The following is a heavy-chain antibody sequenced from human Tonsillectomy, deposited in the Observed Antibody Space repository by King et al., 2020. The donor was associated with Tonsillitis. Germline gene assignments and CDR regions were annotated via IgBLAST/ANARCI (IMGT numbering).Heavy chain of an antibody. CDR2: IDPNSGGT. Sequence: VQLVESGAEVKTPGASVKVSCKASGYTFTGYYMHWVRQAPGQGLEWMGWIDPNSGGTNYAQKFQGRVTMTRDTSTSTAYLELSRLTSDDTAVYYCARDGEDASGSFQMILNYWGQGTPVTVSS. D-gene: IGHD3-10*01. J-gene: IGHJ4*02. V-gene: IGHV1-2*02. CDR1: GYTFTGYY. CDR3: ARDGEDASGSFQMILNY.